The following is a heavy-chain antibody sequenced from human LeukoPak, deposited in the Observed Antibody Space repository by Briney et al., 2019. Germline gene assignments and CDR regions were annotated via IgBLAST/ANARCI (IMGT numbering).Heavy chain of an antibody. J-gene: IGHJ4*02. CDR1: GYSISSGYY. V-gene: IGHV4-38-2*01. Sequence: SETLSLTCAVSGYSISSGYYWGWIRQPPGKGLEWIGSIYHSGSTYYNPSLKSRVTISVDTSKNQFSLKLSSVTAADTAVYYCASTETGPIDYWGQGTLVTVSS. D-gene: IGHD3-9*01. CDR3: ASTETGPIDY. CDR2: IYHSGST.